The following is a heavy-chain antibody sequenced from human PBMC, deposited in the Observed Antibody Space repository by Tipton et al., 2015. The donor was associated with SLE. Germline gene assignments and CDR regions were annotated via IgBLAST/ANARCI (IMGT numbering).Heavy chain of an antibody. CDR2: VYYSGKT. Sequence: TLSLTCTVSGGSISSSSYPWAWIRQPPGKGLEWIGSVYYSGKTSYTPSLMNRVIISEDTSTNQFSLILSSVTAADTAVYYCATSDFYGSGQGLDAWGQGTTVTVSS. CDR1: GGSISSSSYP. J-gene: IGHJ6*01. D-gene: IGHD2/OR15-2a*01. CDR3: ATSDFYGSGQGLDA. V-gene: IGHV4-39*07.